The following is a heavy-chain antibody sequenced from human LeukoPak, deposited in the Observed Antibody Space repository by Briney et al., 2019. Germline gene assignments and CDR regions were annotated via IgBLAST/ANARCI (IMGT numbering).Heavy chain of an antibody. CDR1: GDSISSGSYY. Sequence: SETPSLTCTVSGDSISSGSYYWVWIRPPPGKGLEWIGSICYSGSSSYNPSLKSRVTISVDTTKYQFSLKLSSVTAADTAVYYCARRTKRVTCDYWGQGT. J-gene: IGHJ4*02. CDR3: ARRTKRVTCDY. D-gene: IGHD4-23*01. V-gene: IGHV4-39*01. CDR2: ICYSGSS.